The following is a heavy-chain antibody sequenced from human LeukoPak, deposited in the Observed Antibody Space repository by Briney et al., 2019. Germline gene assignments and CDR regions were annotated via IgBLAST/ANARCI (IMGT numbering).Heavy chain of an antibody. CDR2: INSDGRST. D-gene: IGHD3-9*01. J-gene: IGHJ4*02. CDR3: VRGADTGYSSDS. V-gene: IGHV3-74*01. CDR1: GFTFSRYW. Sequence: TGGSPRLSCVASGFTFSRYWMHSVRQAPGKGLVWVSRINSDGRSTNYADSVKGRFSISRDNAENTLYLQMNSRRVEDTAVYYCVRGADTGYSSDSWGQGTLVTVSS.